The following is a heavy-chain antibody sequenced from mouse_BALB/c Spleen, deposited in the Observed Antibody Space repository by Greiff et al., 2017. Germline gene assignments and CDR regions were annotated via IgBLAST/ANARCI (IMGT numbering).Heavy chain of an antibody. V-gene: IGHV3-6*02. CDR3: ARGGYYGSNYYAMDY. Sequence: EVKLVESGPGLVKPSQSLSLTCSVTGYSITSGYYWNWIRQFPGNKLEWMGYISYDGSNNYNPSLKNRISITRDTSKNQFFLKLNSVTTEDTATYYCARGGYYGSNYYAMDYWGQGTSVTVSS. J-gene: IGHJ4*01. D-gene: IGHD1-1*01. CDR1: GYSITSGYY. CDR2: ISYDGSN.